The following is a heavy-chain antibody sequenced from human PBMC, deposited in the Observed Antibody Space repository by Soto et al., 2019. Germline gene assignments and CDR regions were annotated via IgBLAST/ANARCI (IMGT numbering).Heavy chain of an antibody. V-gene: IGHV4-31*03. CDR3: ARAVSALYSSSPYFDY. CDR1: GGSISSGGYY. D-gene: IGHD6-6*01. J-gene: IGHJ4*02. CDR2: IYYSGSI. Sequence: SETLSLTCTVSGGSISSGGYYWSWIRQHPGKGLEWIGYIYYSGSIYYNPSLKSRVTISVDTSKNQFSLKLSSVTAADTAVYYCARAVSALYSSSPYFDYWGQGTLVTV.